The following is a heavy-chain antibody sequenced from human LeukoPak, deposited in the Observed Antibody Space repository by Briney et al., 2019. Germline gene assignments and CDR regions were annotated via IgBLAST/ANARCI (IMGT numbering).Heavy chain of an antibody. CDR1: GFTFSSYS. D-gene: IGHD1-26*01. J-gene: IGHJ4*02. V-gene: IGHV3-21*01. Sequence: GGSLRLSCAASGFTFSSYSMNWVRQAPGKGLEWVSSISSSSSYIYYADSVKGRFTISRDNAKNSLYLQMNSLRAEDTAVYYCAREGGRELLAFDYWGQGTLVTVSS. CDR3: AREGGRELLAFDY. CDR2: ISSSSSYI.